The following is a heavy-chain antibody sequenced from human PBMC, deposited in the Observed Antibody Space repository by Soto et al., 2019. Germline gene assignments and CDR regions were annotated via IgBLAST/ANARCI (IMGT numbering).Heavy chain of an antibody. V-gene: IGHV3-23*01. Sequence: EVQLLESGGGLMEPGESRRLSSAASGFTFSNYAMSWVRKAPGKGLERVSVISGSDDSTYYADSVKGRFTISRDNSKNTLYLQMNSLRAEDTAVYYCAKRSSSSTFDYWGQGTLVTVSS. CDR2: ISGSDDST. CDR1: GFTFSNYA. CDR3: AKRSSSSTFDY. D-gene: IGHD6-6*01. J-gene: IGHJ4*02.